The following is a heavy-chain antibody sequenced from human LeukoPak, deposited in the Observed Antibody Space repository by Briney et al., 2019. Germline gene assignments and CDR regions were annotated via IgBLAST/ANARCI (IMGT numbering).Heavy chain of an antibody. CDR2: IYYSGST. Sequence: SETLSLTCTVSGGSISSGGYSWSWIRQHPGKGLEWIGYIYYSGSTNYNPSLKSRVTISVDTSKNQFSLKLSSVTAADTAVYYCARARSAARPYFFDYWGQGTLVTVSS. CDR1: GGSISSGGYS. V-gene: IGHV4-61*08. J-gene: IGHJ4*02. D-gene: IGHD6-6*01. CDR3: ARARSAARPYFFDY.